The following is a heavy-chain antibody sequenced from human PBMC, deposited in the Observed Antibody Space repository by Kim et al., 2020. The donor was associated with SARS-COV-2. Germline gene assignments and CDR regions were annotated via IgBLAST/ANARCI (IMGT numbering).Heavy chain of an antibody. D-gene: IGHD5-12*01. Sequence: GGSLRLSCAASGFTLSDYTMSWVRQAPGKGLEWVSYISGVVTTTYYADSVRGRFTMSSDAAKNSLYLQMDSLRDEGTAVYYCEREHRVSGYGLYIDHWGQGPLVTVS. J-gene: IGHJ4*02. CDR2: ISGVVTTT. CDR3: EREHRVSGYGLYIDH. V-gene: IGHV3-11*04. CDR1: GFTLSDYT.